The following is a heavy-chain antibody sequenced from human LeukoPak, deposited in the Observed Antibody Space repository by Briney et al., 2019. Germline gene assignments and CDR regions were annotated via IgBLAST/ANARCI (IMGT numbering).Heavy chain of an antibody. CDR1: GGSISSGSYY. Sequence: SETLSLTCTVSGGSISSGSYYWSWIRQPAGKGLEWIGRIYTSESTNYNPSLKSRVTISVDTSKHQFPLKLTSVTAADTAVYYCARLLVDTERNWFDPWGQGTLVTVSS. CDR3: ARLLVDTERNWFDP. D-gene: IGHD5-18*01. J-gene: IGHJ5*02. CDR2: IYTSEST. V-gene: IGHV4-61*02.